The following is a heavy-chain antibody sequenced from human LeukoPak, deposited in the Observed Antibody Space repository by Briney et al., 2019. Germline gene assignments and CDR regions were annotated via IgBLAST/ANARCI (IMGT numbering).Heavy chain of an antibody. D-gene: IGHD3-3*01. Sequence: PSETLSLTCTVSGGSISSGDYYWSWIRQPPGKGLEWIGYIYYSGSTYYNPSLKSRVTISVDTSKNQFSLKLSSVTAADTAVYYCARETVDFWSGYVNWGQGTLVTVSS. CDR3: ARETVDFWSGYVN. CDR1: GGSISSGDYY. J-gene: IGHJ4*02. CDR2: IYYSGST. V-gene: IGHV4-30-4*01.